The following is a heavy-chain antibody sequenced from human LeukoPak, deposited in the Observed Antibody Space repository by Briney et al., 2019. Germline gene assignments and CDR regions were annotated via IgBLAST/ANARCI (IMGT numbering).Heavy chain of an antibody. D-gene: IGHD1-26*01. CDR2: IYPSDSDT. J-gene: IGHJ1*01. V-gene: IGHV5-51*01. CDR3: ATSHGSRGSYQH. Sequence: GESLKISCKGSVYSFPNYWIALVRQMPGTGLEWMGIIYPSDSDTRYSPSFRGQVTISVDKSISTAHLQWSSLKASDIATYYCATSHGSRGSYQHWGQGTLVTVSS. CDR1: VYSFPNYW.